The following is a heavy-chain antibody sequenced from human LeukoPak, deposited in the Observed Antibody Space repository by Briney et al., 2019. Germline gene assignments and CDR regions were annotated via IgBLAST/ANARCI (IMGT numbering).Heavy chain of an antibody. CDR3: ARESGGASFDY. J-gene: IGHJ4*02. CDR1: SWSFSGYY. D-gene: IGHD3-10*01. Sequence: NPSETLSLTCSVYSWSFSGYYWSWIRQPPGKGLEWIGRIYTSGSTNYNPSLKSRVTISVETSKNKFSLKMCSVTAADTAVYYCARESGGASFDYWGQGNLVTVSS. V-gene: IGHV4-4*08. CDR2: IYTSGST.